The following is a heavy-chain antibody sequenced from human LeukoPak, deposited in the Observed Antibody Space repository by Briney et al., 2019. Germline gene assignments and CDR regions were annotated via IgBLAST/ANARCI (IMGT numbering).Heavy chain of an antibody. Sequence: QTGGSLRLSCAASGVTFTTYWMRWVRQAPGKGLDRVANLKQDGSEKYYVDSVKGRFTISRDNANNSLYLQMNSLRAEDTAVYYCARGGDYLDYWGQGTLVTVSS. V-gene: IGHV3-7*05. J-gene: IGHJ4*02. CDR2: LKQDGSEK. CDR3: ARGGDYLDY. CDR1: GVTFTTYW.